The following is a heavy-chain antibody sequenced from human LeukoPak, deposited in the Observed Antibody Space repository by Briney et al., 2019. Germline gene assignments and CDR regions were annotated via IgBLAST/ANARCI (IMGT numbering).Heavy chain of an antibody. CDR1: GFTFSSYA. Sequence: PGGSLRLSCAASGFTFSSYAMSWVRQAPGKGLEWVSAISGSGGSTYYADSVKGRFTISRDNSKNTLYLQMNSLRAEDTAVYYCAILGYCSSTSCPDAFDIWGQGTMVTVSS. V-gene: IGHV3-23*01. CDR3: AILGYCSSTSCPDAFDI. CDR2: ISGSGGST. J-gene: IGHJ3*02. D-gene: IGHD2-2*01.